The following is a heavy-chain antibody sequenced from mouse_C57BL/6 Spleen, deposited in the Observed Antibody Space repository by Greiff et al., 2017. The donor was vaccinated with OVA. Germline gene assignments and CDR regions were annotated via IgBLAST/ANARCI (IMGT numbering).Heavy chain of an antibody. CDR2: ISSGSSTI. J-gene: IGHJ4*01. V-gene: IGHV5-17*01. D-gene: IGHD2-3*01. Sequence: EVKLVESGGGLVKPGGSLKLSCAASGFTFSDYGMHWVRQAPEKGLEWVAYISSGSSTIYYADTVKGRFTISRDNAKNTLFLQMTSLRSEDTAMYYCARIPYEDYAMDYWGQGTSVTVSS. CDR3: ARIPYEDYAMDY. CDR1: GFTFSDYG.